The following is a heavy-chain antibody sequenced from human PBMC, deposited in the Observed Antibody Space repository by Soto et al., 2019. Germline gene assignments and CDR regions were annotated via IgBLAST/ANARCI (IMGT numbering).Heavy chain of an antibody. D-gene: IGHD4-4*01. CDR2: MYYSGSS. J-gene: IGHJ4*02. CDR1: GGSISSRTFW. Sequence: QLRLQESGPGLVKPSETLSLTCSVSGGSISSRTFWWAWIRQPPGKGLEWIGDMYYSGSSYSSPSLKSRVTLSVDTSKKQLSLKLNSVTAADTAVYYCARHPRDDYNYGGSGIFDYWGQGTLVTVSS. CDR3: ARHPRDDYNYGGSGIFDY. V-gene: IGHV4-39*01.